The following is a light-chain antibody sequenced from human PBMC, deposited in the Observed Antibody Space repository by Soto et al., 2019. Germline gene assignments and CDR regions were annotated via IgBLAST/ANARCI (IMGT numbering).Light chain of an antibody. CDR2: GAS. V-gene: IGKV3-15*01. J-gene: IGKJ5*01. CDR1: QSVSSN. CDR3: QQYGSPPIT. Sequence: MTQSLATLSVSTREGVTLSCRASQSVSSNLAWYQQRPGQAPRLLIYGASTRATGIPARFSGSGFGTEFTLTISSLQSEDFAVYYCQQYGSPPITFGQGTRLEIK.